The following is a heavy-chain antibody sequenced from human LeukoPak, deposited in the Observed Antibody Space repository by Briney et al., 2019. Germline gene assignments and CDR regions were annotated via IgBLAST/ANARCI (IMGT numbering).Heavy chain of an antibody. CDR3: ARVNGIVVTFLYLYMDV. V-gene: IGHV3-21*01. D-gene: IGHD5-12*01. J-gene: IGHJ6*03. CDR1: GFTFSSYT. Sequence: PGGSLRLSCAASGFTFSSYTMHWVRQAPGKGLEWVSSISSSSSYIYYADSVKGRFTISRDNAKNSLYLQMNSLRAEDTAVYYCARVNGIVVTFLYLYMDVWGKGTTVTVSS. CDR2: ISSSSSYI.